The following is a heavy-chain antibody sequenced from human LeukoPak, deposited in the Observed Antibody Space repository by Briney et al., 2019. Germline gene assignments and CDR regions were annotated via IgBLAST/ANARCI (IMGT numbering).Heavy chain of an antibody. CDR2: IYYTGGT. V-gene: IGHV4-39*01. CDR1: GGSITSSSYY. J-gene: IGHJ4*02. Sequence: SETLSLTCSVSGGSITSSSYYWGWIRQPPEKGLEWIGSIYYTGGTNYSPSLKSRVTISVDTSKNQFSLKLSSVTAADTAVYYCARHGGTRVTLVQVYYFDFWGQGTLVTVSS. CDR3: ARHGGTRVTLVQVYYFDF. D-gene: IGHD4-11*01.